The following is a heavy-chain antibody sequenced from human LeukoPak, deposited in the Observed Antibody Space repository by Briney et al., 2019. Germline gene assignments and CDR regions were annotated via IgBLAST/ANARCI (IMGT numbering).Heavy chain of an antibody. D-gene: IGHD3-16*01. Sequence: GSLRLSCAASGFTFSSYAMSWVRQAPGKGLEWTGSIYYSGSTYYNPSLKSRLTISVDTSKNQSSLKLSSVTAADTAVYYCARHATTMITADSPLDYWGQGTLVTVSS. CDR1: GFTFSSYA. J-gene: IGHJ4*02. CDR3: ARHATTMITADSPLDY. CDR2: IYYSGST. V-gene: IGHV4-38-2*01.